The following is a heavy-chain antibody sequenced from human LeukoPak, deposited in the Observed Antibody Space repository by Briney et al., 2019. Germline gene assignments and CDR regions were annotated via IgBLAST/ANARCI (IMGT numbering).Heavy chain of an antibody. CDR1: GGTFSSYA. V-gene: IGHV1-69*05. J-gene: IGHJ6*03. CDR3: ARGGVRYCSSTSCYYYMDV. Sequence: SVKVSHKASGGTFSSYAISWVRQAPGQGLEWMGGIIPIFGTANYAQKFQGRVTITTDESTSTAYMELSSLRSEDTAVYYCARGGVRYCSSTSCYYYMDVWGKGTTVTVSS. D-gene: IGHD2-2*01. CDR2: IIPIFGTA.